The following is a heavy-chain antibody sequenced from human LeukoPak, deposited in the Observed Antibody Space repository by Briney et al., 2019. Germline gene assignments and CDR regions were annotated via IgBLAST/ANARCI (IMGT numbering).Heavy chain of an antibody. D-gene: IGHD1-26*01. CDR2: IWYDGSNK. V-gene: IGHV3-33*01. CDR3: ATVPYSGSYPGDAFDI. CDR1: GFTFSSYG. Sequence: GGSLRLSCAASGFTFSSYGMHWVRQAPGKGLEWVAVIWYDGSNKYYADSVKGRFTISRDNSKNTLYLQMNSLRAEDTAVYYCATVPYSGSYPGDAFDIWGQGTMVTVSP. J-gene: IGHJ3*02.